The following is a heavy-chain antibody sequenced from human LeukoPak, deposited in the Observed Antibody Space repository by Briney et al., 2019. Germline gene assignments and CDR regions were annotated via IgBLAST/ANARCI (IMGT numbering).Heavy chain of an antibody. CDR2: ISYSWYT. J-gene: IGHJ4*02. D-gene: IGHD3-10*01. V-gene: IGHV4-59*08. Sequence: SEPLSLTCSVSGRSISTYYWPWIRQPPRRGLEWMGSISYSWYTNNSPSLEGRVTMSVDTSKNQFSLKLSSVTGADTAVYFCARQESSYGSGSYFDYWGEGIVVTVSS. CDR1: GRSISTYY. CDR3: ARQESSYGSGSYFDY.